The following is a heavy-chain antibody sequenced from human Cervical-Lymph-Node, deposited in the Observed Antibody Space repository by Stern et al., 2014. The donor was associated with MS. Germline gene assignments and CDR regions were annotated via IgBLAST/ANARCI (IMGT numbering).Heavy chain of an antibody. CDR1: GDSFSTFT. J-gene: IGHJ4*02. CDR2: IDPMFRTP. V-gene: IGHV1-69*01. D-gene: IGHD6-13*01. Sequence: QLVQSGAEVKKPGSSVKVSCKASGDSFSTFTISWVRQAPGQGLEWMGGIDPMFRTPNYAQKFQGRVTITADESTSTAYMELSGLRSEDTATYFCARDQGGIAADWGQGTRVTVSS. CDR3: ARDQGGIAAD.